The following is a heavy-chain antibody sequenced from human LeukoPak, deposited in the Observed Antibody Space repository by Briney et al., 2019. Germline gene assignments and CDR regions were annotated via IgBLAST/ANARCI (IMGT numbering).Heavy chain of an antibody. D-gene: IGHD2-15*01. J-gene: IGHJ4*02. CDR2: ISYDGSNK. CDR1: GFTFSSYG. V-gene: IGHV3-30*18. CDR3: AKEAPKLSSGVDY. Sequence: GGSLRLSCAASGFTFSSYGMHWVRQAPGKGLEWVAVISYDGSNKYYADSAKGRFTISRDNSKNTLYLQMNSLRAEDTAVYYCAKEAPKLSSGVDYWGQGTLVTVSS.